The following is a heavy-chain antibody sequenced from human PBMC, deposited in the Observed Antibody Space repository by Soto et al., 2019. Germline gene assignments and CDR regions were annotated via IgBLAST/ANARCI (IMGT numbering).Heavy chain of an antibody. D-gene: IGHD5-12*01. CDR3: AREGGYDWGGNAFDI. J-gene: IGHJ3*02. CDR1: GGSLSSYY. CDR2: IYYSGST. Sequence: SETMCLTCTFAGGSLSSYYGILIRQHPGKGLEWIGYIYYSGSTNYNPSLKSRVTISVDTSKNQFSLKLSSVTAADTAVYYCAREGGYDWGGNAFDIWGQGTMVTVSS. V-gene: IGHV4-59*01.